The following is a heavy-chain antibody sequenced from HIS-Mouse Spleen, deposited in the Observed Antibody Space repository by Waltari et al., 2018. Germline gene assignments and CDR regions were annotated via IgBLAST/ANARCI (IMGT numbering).Heavy chain of an antibody. CDR1: SYY. CDR2: IYYSGST. Sequence: SYYWSWIRQPPGKGLEWIGYIYYSGSTNYNPSLKSRVTISVDTSKNQFSLKLRSVTAADTAVYYCARASRDLLLPRYFDLWGRGTLVTVSS. J-gene: IGHJ2*01. CDR3: ARASRDLLLPRYFDL. V-gene: IGHV4-59*01.